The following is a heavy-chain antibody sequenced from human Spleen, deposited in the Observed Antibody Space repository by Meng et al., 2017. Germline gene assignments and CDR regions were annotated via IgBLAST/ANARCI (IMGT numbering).Heavy chain of an antibody. Sequence: QVQLQESGPGLVRPSGTLSLTCLFSGGSISSSHWWQWVRQPPGKGLVWIGEIFQSGTAKYNPSLRSRVTISVDNSNNRFSLIMTSVTAADTAVYYCARVGASIAWLFDFDHWGQGVLVTVSS. D-gene: IGHD6-19*01. J-gene: IGHJ4*02. CDR2: IFQSGTA. CDR3: ARVGASIAWLFDFDH. CDR1: GGSISSSHW. V-gene: IGHV4-4*02.